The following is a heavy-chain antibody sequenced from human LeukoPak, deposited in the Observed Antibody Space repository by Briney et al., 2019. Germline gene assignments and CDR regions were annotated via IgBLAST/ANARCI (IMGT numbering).Heavy chain of an antibody. D-gene: IGHD6-13*01. V-gene: IGHV4-4*02. Sequence: SETLSLTCAVSGGSISSSNWWSWVRQPPGKGLEWIGEIYHSGSTNYNPSLKSRVTISVDKSKNQFSLKMSSVTAADTAVYYCARDSPGIAAAGSPWFDPWGQGTLVTVSS. CDR3: ARDSPGIAAAGSPWFDP. CDR2: IYHSGST. J-gene: IGHJ5*02. CDR1: GGSISSSNW.